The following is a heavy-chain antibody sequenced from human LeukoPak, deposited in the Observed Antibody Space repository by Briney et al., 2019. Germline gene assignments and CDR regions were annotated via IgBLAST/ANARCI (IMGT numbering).Heavy chain of an antibody. Sequence: SETLSLTCTVSSVSINSYYWGWVRQPAGRGLEWIGRIYATGKTDYNPSLKRRLTMSVDTSKTQFSLNLTSVTAADTAIYFCARHGYTASHYFLDFWSQGTRVTVSS. D-gene: IGHD3-16*01. CDR2: IYATGKT. CDR3: ARHGYTASHYFLDF. V-gene: IGHV4-4*07. CDR1: SVSINSYY. J-gene: IGHJ4*02.